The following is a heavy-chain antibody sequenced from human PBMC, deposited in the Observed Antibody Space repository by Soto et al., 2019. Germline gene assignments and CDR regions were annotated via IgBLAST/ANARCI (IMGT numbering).Heavy chain of an antibody. Sequence: SETLSLTCTFSGGSISSYYWSWIRQPPGKGLEWIGYIYYSGSTNYNPSLKSRVTISVDTSKNQFSLKLSSVTAADTAVYYCAREGSSSMDPFDYWGQGTLVTVSS. D-gene: IGHD6-6*01. CDR2: IYYSGST. CDR3: AREGSSSMDPFDY. CDR1: GGSISSYY. J-gene: IGHJ4*02. V-gene: IGHV4-59*01.